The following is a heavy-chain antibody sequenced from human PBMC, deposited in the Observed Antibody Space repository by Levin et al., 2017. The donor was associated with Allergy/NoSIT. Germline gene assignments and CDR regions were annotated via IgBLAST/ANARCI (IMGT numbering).Heavy chain of an antibody. Sequence: KVSCKGSGYSFTSYWIGWVRQMPGKGLEWMGIIYPGDSDTRYSPSFQGQVTIPADKSISTAYLQWSSLKASDTAMYYCARHHYYDSSGYFDYWGQGTLVTVSS. D-gene: IGHD3-22*01. V-gene: IGHV5-51*01. CDR2: IYPGDSDT. CDR3: ARHHYYDSSGYFDY. J-gene: IGHJ4*02. CDR1: GYSFTSYW.